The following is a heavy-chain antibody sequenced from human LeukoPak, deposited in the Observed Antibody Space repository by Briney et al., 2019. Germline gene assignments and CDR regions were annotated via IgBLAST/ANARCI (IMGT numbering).Heavy chain of an antibody. Sequence: PGGSLRLSCAASGFTFSSYGMHWVRQAPGKGLEWVAFIRYDGSNKYYADSVKGRFTISRDNSKNTLYLQMNSLRAEDTAVYYCAKDLALKYSSSWYPLTFDYWGQGTLVTVSS. V-gene: IGHV3-30*02. J-gene: IGHJ4*02. CDR3: AKDLALKYSSSWYPLTFDY. CDR1: GFTFSSYG. D-gene: IGHD6-13*01. CDR2: IRYDGSNK.